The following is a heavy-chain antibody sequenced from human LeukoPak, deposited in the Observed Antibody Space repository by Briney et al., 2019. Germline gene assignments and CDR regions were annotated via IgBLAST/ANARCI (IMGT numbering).Heavy chain of an antibody. D-gene: IGHD3-3*01. CDR1: GFTFSSYA. V-gene: IGHV3-30-3*01. J-gene: IGHJ6*03. CDR3: ARNILEWLLYYYMDV. CDR2: ISYDGSNK. Sequence: GGSLRLSCAASGFTFSSYAMHWVRQAPGKGLEWVAVISYDGSNKYYADSVKGRFTISRDNSKNTLYLQMNSLRAEDTAVYYCARNILEWLLYYYMDVWGKGTTVTVSS.